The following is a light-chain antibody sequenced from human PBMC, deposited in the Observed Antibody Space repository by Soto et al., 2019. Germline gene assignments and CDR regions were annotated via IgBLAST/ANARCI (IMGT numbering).Light chain of an antibody. V-gene: IGKV3-20*01. CDR2: ATS. J-gene: IGKJ2*01. CDR1: QSVGSSY. CDR3: QQYGSSLYT. Sequence: ETVLTQSPGTLSLSPGERATLSCRASQSVGSSYLAWYQQKPGQAPRLLIYATSSRATGIPDRFSGSGSGTDFTLSISRLEPEDFAVYYCQQYGSSLYTFGQGTKLEI.